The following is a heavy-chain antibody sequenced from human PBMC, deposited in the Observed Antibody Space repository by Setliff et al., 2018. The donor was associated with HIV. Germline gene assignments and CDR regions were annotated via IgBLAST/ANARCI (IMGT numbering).Heavy chain of an antibody. CDR1: GDSIGSSSYY. CDR2: IYYSGST. V-gene: IGHV4-39*01. Sequence: SETLSLTCTVSGDSIGSSSYYWAWIRQPPGKGLEWIGNIYYSGSTYYNPSLKTRVTISVDTSKNQFSLKLTSVTAADTAVYYCARGFAGGLFYFDSWGQGTLVTVSS. J-gene: IGHJ4*02. CDR3: ARGFAGGLFYFDS. D-gene: IGHD2-15*01.